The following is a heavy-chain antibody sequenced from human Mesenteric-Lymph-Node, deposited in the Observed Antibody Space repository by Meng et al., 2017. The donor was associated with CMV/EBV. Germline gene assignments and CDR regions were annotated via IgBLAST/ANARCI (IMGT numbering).Heavy chain of an antibody. CDR1: GFTFSSYG. CDR2: IWYDGSNK. D-gene: IGHD6-19*01. Sequence: GGSLRLSCAASGFTFSSYGMHWVRQAPGKGLEWVAVIWYDGSNKYYADSVKGRFTISRDNSKNTLYLQMNSLRAEDTAVYYCAKEGGYSSFLDYWGQGTLVTVSS. J-gene: IGHJ4*02. CDR3: AKEGGYSSFLDY. V-gene: IGHV3-33*06.